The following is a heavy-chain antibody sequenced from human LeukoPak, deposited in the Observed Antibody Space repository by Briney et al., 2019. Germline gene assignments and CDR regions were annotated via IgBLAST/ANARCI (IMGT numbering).Heavy chain of an antibody. CDR2: IKEDGSEK. Sequence: PGGSLRLSCAASGFIFSSYWMSWVRQAPGKGLEWVANIKEDGSEKYYVDSVKGRFTISRDNAKNSLYLQPHSLRAEDTAVYYCTRAPIQLWIHNAMDVWGQGTTVIVSS. CDR1: GFIFSSYW. V-gene: IGHV3-7*03. D-gene: IGHD5-18*01. CDR3: TRAPIQLWIHNAMDV. J-gene: IGHJ6*02.